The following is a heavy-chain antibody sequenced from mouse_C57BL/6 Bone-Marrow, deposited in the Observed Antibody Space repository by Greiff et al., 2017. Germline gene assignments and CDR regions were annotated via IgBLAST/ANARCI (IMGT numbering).Heavy chain of an antibody. CDR3: ARGGYYYGSSYVGWFAY. CDR2: INPNNGGT. V-gene: IGHV1-26*01. CDR1: GYTFTDYY. J-gene: IGHJ3*01. D-gene: IGHD1-1*01. Sequence: VQLQQSGPELVKPGASVKISCKASGYTFTDYYMNWVKQSHGKSLEWIGDINPNNGGTSYNQKFKGKATLTVDKSSSTAYMELRSLTSEDSAVYYCARGGYYYGSSYVGWFAYWGQGTLVTVSA.